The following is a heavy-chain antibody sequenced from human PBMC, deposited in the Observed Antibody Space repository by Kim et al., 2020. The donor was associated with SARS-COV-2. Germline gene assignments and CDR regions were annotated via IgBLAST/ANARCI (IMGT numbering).Heavy chain of an antibody. J-gene: IGHJ4*02. Sequence: GGSLRLSCAASGFTVSSNYMSWVRQAPGKGLEWVSVIYSGGSTYYADSVKGRFTISRDNTKNTLYLQRKSLSAEETAEYYCAREGRSGLYYFDYCGQGALVTVSP. V-gene: IGHV3-66*01. CDR2: IYSGGST. D-gene: IGHD3-10*01. CDR1: GFTVSSNY. CDR3: AREGRSGLYYFDY.